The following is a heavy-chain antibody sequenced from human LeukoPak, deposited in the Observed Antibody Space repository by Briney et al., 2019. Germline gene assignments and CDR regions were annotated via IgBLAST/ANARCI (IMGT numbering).Heavy chain of an antibody. D-gene: IGHD6-13*01. CDR2: ISSNGGST. Sequence: GGSLRLSCSASGFTFSSYAMHWIRQAPGKGLEYVSAISSNGGSTYYADSVKGRFTISRDNSKNTLYLQMSSLRAEDTAVYYCVKGRGYSSSWIYFDYWGQGTLVTVSS. CDR1: GFTFSSYA. V-gene: IGHV3-64D*06. J-gene: IGHJ4*02. CDR3: VKGRGYSSSWIYFDY.